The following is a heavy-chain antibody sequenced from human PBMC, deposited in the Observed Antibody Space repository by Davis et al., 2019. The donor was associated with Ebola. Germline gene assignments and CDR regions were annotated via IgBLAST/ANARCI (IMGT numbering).Heavy chain of an antibody. V-gene: IGHV3-64D*06. Sequence: GGSLRLSCSAPGFRFSNYTKHWVRQAPGEGLEYVSAISSNGDSTYYADSMKGRFIISRDNSKNTLYLQMSSLRAEDTAVYWCVKTQFLEWSYGMDVWGQGTTVIVSS. CDR2: ISSNGDST. CDR3: VKTQFLEWSYGMDV. J-gene: IGHJ6*02. D-gene: IGHD3-3*01. CDR1: GFRFSNYT.